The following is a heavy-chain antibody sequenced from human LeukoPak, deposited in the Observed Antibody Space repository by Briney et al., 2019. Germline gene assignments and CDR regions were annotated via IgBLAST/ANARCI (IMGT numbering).Heavy chain of an antibody. Sequence: AGGSLRLSCAASGFTVSSNYMSRVRQAPGKGLEWVSVIYSGGSTYYADSVKGRFTISRDNSKNTLYLQMNSLRAEDTAVYYCARIFSSYADYWGQGTLVTVSS. D-gene: IGHD6-6*01. CDR1: GFTVSSNY. V-gene: IGHV3-53*01. CDR2: IYSGGST. J-gene: IGHJ4*02. CDR3: ARIFSSYADY.